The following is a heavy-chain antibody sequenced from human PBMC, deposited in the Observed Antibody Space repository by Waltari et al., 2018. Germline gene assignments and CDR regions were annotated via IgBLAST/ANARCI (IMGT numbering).Heavy chain of an antibody. CDR1: GRSIRDSY. CDR3: QQQLVRWFDP. CDR2: VNHSGTT. J-gene: IGHJ5*02. Sequence: QMHLQQWGAGLLRPSETLSLTCTVYGRSIRDSYWSWIRQTPGKGLEWIGEVNHSGTTHYNPSLESRVTVSIDTSKNQFFLTLRSVTAADTAVYYCQQQLVRWFDPWGQGTLVTVSS. V-gene: IGHV4-34*02. D-gene: IGHD6-13*01.